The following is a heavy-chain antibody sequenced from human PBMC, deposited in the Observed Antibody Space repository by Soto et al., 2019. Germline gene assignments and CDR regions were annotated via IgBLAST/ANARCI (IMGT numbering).Heavy chain of an antibody. CDR1: GFTFSSYG. CDR3: AKTPLGYCTNGVCHPLDY. D-gene: IGHD2-8*01. CDR2: ISYDGSNK. Sequence: GGSLRLSCAASGFTFSSYGMHWVRQAPGKGLEWVAVISYDGSNKYYADSVKGRFTISRDNSKNTLYLQMNSLRAEDTAVYYCAKTPLGYCTNGVCHPLDYWGQGTLVTVSS. V-gene: IGHV3-30*18. J-gene: IGHJ4*02.